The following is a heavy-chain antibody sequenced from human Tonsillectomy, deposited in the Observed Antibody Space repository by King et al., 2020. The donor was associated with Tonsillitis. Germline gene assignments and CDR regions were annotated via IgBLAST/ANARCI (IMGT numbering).Heavy chain of an antibody. CDR2: IYSGGGT. V-gene: IGHV3-66*01. CDR3: ARDVDVDTAMLLGDYMDV. D-gene: IGHD5-18*01. CDR1: GLTVSSNY. Sequence: QLVQSGGGLVQPGGSLRLSCAASGLTVSSNYMSWVRQAPGKGLEGVSVIYSGGGTYYADSVKGRFTISRDNSKNTLYLQMNSLRAEDTAVYYCARDVDVDTAMLLGDYMDVWGKGTTVTVSS. J-gene: IGHJ6*03.